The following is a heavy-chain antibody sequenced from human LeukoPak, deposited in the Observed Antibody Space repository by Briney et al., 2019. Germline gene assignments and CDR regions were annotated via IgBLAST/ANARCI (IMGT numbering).Heavy chain of an antibody. CDR1: GGTFISYA. Sequence: GASVKVSCKASGGTFISYAISWVRQAPGQGLEWMGRIIPIFGTANYAQKFQGTVTITTDESTSTAYMELSSLRSEDTAVYYCARDSSGWNFDYWGQGTLVTVSS. D-gene: IGHD6-19*01. CDR3: ARDSSGWNFDY. V-gene: IGHV1-69*05. CDR2: IIPIFGTA. J-gene: IGHJ4*02.